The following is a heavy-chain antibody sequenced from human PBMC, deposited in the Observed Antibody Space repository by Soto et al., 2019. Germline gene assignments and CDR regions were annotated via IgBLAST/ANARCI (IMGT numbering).Heavy chain of an antibody. CDR3: ARAYGGLDNGLDV. CDR1: GDSIRSYY. J-gene: IGHJ6*02. CDR2: IYYSGST. V-gene: IGHV4-59*01. D-gene: IGHD5-12*01. Sequence: SETLSLTCTVSGDSIRSYYWTWIRQPPGKGLELIGYIYYSGSTRYNPSLKSRVTISVDMSKNQFSLKLSSVIAADTAVYYCARAYGGLDNGLDVWGQGTEVTVSS.